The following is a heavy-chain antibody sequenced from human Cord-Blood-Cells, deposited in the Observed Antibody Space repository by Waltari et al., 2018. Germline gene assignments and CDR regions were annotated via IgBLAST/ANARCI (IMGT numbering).Heavy chain of an antibody. CDR1: GYTFTSYG. Sequence: ASVKVSCKASGYTFTSYGISWVRQAPGQGLEWMGWISAYNVTTNYAQKLQGRVTMTTDTATSTAYMELRSLRSDDTAVYYCARGYSSGWYAFDIWGQGTMVTVSS. J-gene: IGHJ3*02. V-gene: IGHV1-18*01. CDR3: ARGYSSGWYAFDI. CDR2: ISAYNVTT. D-gene: IGHD6-19*01.